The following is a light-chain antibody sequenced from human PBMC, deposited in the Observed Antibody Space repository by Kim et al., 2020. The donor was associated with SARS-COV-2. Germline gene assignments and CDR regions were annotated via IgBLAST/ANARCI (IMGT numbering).Light chain of an antibody. Sequence: PGERGTLSCRASQSVSSSYLAWYQQKPGRAPRLLIYGASSRATDIPDRFSGNGSGTDFTLTISRVEPEDFAVYYCQVYGRSPMYTFGRGTKVDIK. V-gene: IGKV3-20*01. CDR3: QVYGRSPMYT. J-gene: IGKJ2*01. CDR1: QSVSSSY. CDR2: GAS.